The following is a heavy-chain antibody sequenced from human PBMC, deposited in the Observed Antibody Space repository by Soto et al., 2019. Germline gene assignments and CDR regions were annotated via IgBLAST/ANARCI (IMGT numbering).Heavy chain of an antibody. V-gene: IGHV4-39*01. CDR1: GDSINSDKYY. CDR3: AGQAPPPHSRGPQYADY. D-gene: IGHD2-2*01. Sequence: SETLSLTCSVSGDSINSDKYYWGWIRQPPGKGLEWIGSIYYRGSTYYNPSLQTRVTISLDKSKSQFSLRLNSVTAADTAVYFCAGQAPPPHSRGPQYADYWVEGNLLIV. CDR2: IYYRGST. J-gene: IGHJ4*02.